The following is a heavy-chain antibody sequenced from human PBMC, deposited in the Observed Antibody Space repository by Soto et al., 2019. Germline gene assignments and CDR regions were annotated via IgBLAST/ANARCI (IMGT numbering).Heavy chain of an antibody. D-gene: IGHD1-20*01. CDR2: ISGSGGST. CDR1: GFTFSSYA. CDR3: AKDGGITGTRHC. Sequence: PGGSLRLSCAASGFTFSSYAMSWVRQAPGKGLEWVSAISGSGGSTYNADSVKGRFTISRDNSKNTLYLQMNSLRAEDTAVYYCAKDGGITGTRHCWGQGTLVTSPQ. J-gene: IGHJ4*02. V-gene: IGHV3-23*01.